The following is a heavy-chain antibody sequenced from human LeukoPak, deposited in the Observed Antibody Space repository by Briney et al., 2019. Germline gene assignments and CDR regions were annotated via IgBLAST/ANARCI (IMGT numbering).Heavy chain of an antibody. CDR2: VYYSGST. D-gene: IGHD1-26*01. V-gene: IGHV4-61*01. J-gene: IGHJ4*02. Sequence: SETLSLTCTVSGGSISSDSHYWSWIRQSPGKGLEWIGYVYYSGSTNYNPSLKSRVTISVDTSKSQFSLKLSSVTAADTAVYYCARDIGAVDYWGQGTLVTVSS. CDR3: ARDIGAVDY. CDR1: GGSISSDSHY.